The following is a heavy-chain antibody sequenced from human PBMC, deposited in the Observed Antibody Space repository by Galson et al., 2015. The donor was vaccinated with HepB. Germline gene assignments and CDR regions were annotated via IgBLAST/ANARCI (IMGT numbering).Heavy chain of an antibody. CDR1: GFAFSSYA. Sequence: SLRLSCAASGFAFSSYAMIWVRQAPGKGLEWVSAVNAGGGAFYADSVKGRFTISRGNSKNTLSLQMNSLGAEDTAVYYCAKCGVFSSGWCNYFDPWGQGTLVTVSS. V-gene: IGHV3-23*01. D-gene: IGHD6-19*01. CDR2: VNAGGGA. CDR3: AKCGVFSSGWCNYFDP. J-gene: IGHJ5*02.